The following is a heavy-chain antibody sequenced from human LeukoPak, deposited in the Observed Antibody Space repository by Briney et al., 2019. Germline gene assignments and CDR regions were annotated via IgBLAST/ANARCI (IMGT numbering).Heavy chain of an antibody. V-gene: IGHV3-53*01. CDR3: ARGYSSADY. D-gene: IGHD5-18*01. CDR2: IYRGGST. J-gene: IGHJ4*02. Sequence: GGSLRLSCAASGLNVSTNNMNWVRQAPGKGLEWVSVIYRGGSTLNANSVKGRFTISRDSFSNTLFLQMNSLRAEDTAVYYCARGYSSADYWGQGTLVTVSS. CDR1: GLNVSTNN.